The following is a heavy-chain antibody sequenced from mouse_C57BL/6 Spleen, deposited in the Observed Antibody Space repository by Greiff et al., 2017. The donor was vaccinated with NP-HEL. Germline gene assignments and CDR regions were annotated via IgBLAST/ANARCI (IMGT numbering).Heavy chain of an antibody. V-gene: IGHV1-59*01. CDR2: IDPSDSYT. CDR3: AREKIYYGSTFDY. Sequence: QVQLQQPGAELVRPGTSVKLSCKASGYTFTSYWMHWVKQRPGQGLEWIGVIDPSDSYTNYNQKFKGKATLTVDTSSSTAYMQLSSLTSEDSAVYYCAREKIYYGSTFDYWGQGTTLTVSS. D-gene: IGHD1-1*01. CDR1: GYTFTSYW. J-gene: IGHJ2*01.